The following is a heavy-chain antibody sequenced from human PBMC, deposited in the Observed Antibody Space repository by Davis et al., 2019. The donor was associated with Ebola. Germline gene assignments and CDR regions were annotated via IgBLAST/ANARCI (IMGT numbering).Heavy chain of an antibody. CDR2: IYYSGST. D-gene: IGHD2-15*01. J-gene: IGHJ5*02. Sequence: SETLSLTCTVSGGSVSSGSYYWSWIRQPPGKGLEWIGYIYYSGSTNYNASLKSRVTISVDTSKNQFSLKLSSVTAADTAVYYCARGVGYSRRYWFDPWGQGTLVTVSS. CDR1: GGSVSSGSYY. CDR3: ARGVGYSRRYWFDP. V-gene: IGHV4-61*01.